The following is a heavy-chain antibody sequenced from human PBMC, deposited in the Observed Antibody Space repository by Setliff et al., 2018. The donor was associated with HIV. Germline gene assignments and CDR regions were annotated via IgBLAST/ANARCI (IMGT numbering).Heavy chain of an antibody. Sequence: TSETLSLTCAVSGGSISSSNWWGWVRQPPGKGLEWIGEIYHSGSTNYNPSLKSRVTISVDKSKNQFSLKLKSVTAADTAVYYCSRVAVAGTTFDVFDIWGQGTMVTVSS. CDR2: IYHSGST. J-gene: IGHJ3*02. V-gene: IGHV4-4*02. CDR3: SRVAVAGTTFDVFDI. CDR1: GGSISSSNW. D-gene: IGHD6-19*01.